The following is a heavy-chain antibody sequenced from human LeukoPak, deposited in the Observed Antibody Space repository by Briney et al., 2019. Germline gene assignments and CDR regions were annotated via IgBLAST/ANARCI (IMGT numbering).Heavy chain of an antibody. J-gene: IGHJ4*02. CDR1: GFTFSSYA. D-gene: IGHD6-13*01. CDR2: ISYDGSNK. Sequence: GGSLRLSCAASGFTFSSYAMHWVRQAPGEGLEWVAVISYDGSNKYYADSVKGRFTISRDNSENTLYLQMNSLRAEDTAVYYCARDRSSSWYNLDYFDYWGQGTLVTVSS. CDR3: ARDRSSSWYNLDYFDY. V-gene: IGHV3-30-3*01.